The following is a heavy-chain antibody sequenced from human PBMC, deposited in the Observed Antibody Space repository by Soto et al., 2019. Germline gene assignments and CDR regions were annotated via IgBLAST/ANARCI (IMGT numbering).Heavy chain of an antibody. CDR1: GFTFSSYA. CDR2: ISWNSGSI. J-gene: IGHJ6*02. Sequence: PGGSLRLSCAASGFTFSSYAMHWVRQAPGKGLEWVSGISWNSGSIGYADSVKGRFTISRDNAKNSLYLQMNSLRAEDTALYYCAKASSVPLGPRYYYGMDVWGQGTTVTVSS. CDR3: AKASSVPLGPRYYYGMDV. D-gene: IGHD6-19*01. V-gene: IGHV3-9*01.